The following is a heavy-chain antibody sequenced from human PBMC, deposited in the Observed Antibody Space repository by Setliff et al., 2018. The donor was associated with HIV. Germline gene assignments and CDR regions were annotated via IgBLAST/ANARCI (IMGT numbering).Heavy chain of an antibody. CDR2: IYYNGNT. D-gene: IGHD6-19*01. V-gene: IGHV4-59*12. CDR1: GGSINNYY. J-gene: IGHJ3*02. Sequence: PSETLSLTCTVSGGSINNYYWSWIRQPPGKGLEWIGYIYYNGNTNYNPSLRSRVAISVDSSRNQFSLKLTSVTAADTAVYYCVRDLDYSRGRSDAFDIWGQGTMVTVSS. CDR3: VRDLDYSRGRSDAFDI.